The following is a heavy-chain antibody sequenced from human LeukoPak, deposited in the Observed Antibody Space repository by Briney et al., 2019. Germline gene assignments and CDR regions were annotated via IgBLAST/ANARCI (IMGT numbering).Heavy chain of an antibody. CDR1: GFTFSSYS. CDR3: ARAIAVAGYYYYGMDV. CDR2: IYSGGST. J-gene: IGHJ6*02. V-gene: IGHV3-53*01. D-gene: IGHD6-19*01. Sequence: GGSLRLSCAASGFTFSSYSMNWVRQAPGKGLEWVSVIYSGGSTYYADSVKGRFTISRDNSKNTLYLQMNSLRAEDTAVYYCARAIAVAGYYYYGMDVWGQGTTVTVSS.